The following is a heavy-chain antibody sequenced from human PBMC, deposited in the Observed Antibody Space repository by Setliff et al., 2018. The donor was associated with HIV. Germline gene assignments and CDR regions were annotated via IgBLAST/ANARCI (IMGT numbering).Heavy chain of an antibody. V-gene: IGHV4-39*01. Sequence: SESLSLTCTVSGDYIGSRAYYWAWIRQPPGKGLEWIATIYYTGNSYYNPSLQSRVSISVDTSNNQFSLKLHSVSTSDRGVYFCARLGESGYDFRGFFDFWGPGMLVTVSS. D-gene: IGHD5-12*01. CDR2: IYYTGNS. CDR1: GDYIGSRAYY. CDR3: ARLGESGYDFRGFFDF. J-gene: IGHJ4*02.